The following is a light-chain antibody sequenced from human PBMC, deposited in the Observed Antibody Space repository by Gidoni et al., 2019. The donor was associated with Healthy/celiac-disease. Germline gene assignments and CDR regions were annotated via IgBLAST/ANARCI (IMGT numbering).Light chain of an antibody. Sequence: EIMLTQSPATLSFAPGERATLSCRASLSVSSYLAWYQQKPGQAPRLLIYDASNGATGIPARFSGSGSGTDFTLTISSLEPEDFAVYYCQQRSNWPPYTFGQGTKLEIK. CDR1: LSVSSY. CDR3: QQRSNWPPYT. V-gene: IGKV3-11*01. J-gene: IGKJ2*01. CDR2: DAS.